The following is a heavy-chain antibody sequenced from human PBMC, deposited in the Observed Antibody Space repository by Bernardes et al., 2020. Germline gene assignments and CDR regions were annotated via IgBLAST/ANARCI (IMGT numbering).Heavy chain of an antibody. CDR1: GFTVSSNY. Sequence: GGSLRLSCAASGFTVSSNYMNWVRQAPGKGLEWVLIIHTDGSTYYADSVKGRFTISSDNSKNTLYLQMNSLRAEDTAVYYCARFGGTGYYTYHWFDPWGQGTQVTVSS. J-gene: IGHJ5*02. CDR2: IHTDGST. CDR3: ARFGGTGYYTYHWFDP. D-gene: IGHD3-3*01. V-gene: IGHV3-53*01.